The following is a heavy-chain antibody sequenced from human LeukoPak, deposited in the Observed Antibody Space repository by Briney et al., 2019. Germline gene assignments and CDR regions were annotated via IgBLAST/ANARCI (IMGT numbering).Heavy chain of an antibody. CDR3: ARDRSEYSSSPGHY. CDR1: GFTFSSYA. CDR2: ISYDGSNK. V-gene: IGHV3-30*04. Sequence: GGSLRLSCVASGFTFSSYAMHWVRQAPGKGLEWVAVISYDGSNKYYADSVKGRFTISRDNSKNTLYLQMNSLRAEDTAVYYCARDRSEYSSSPGHYWGQGTLVTVSS. D-gene: IGHD6-6*01. J-gene: IGHJ4*02.